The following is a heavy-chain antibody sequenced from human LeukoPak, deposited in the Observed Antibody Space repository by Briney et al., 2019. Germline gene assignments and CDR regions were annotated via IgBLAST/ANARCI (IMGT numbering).Heavy chain of an antibody. J-gene: IGHJ6*03. CDR2: ISYDGSNK. CDR1: GFTFSSYA. CDR3: ARDFSTIRPGLYYYYYMDV. V-gene: IGHV3-30-3*01. D-gene: IGHD1-14*01. Sequence: GGSLRLSCAASGFTFSSYAMHWVRQAPGKGLEWVAVISYDGSNKYYADSVKGRFTISRDNSKNTLYLQMNSLRAEDTAVYYCARDFSTIRPGLYYYYYMDVWGKGTTVTVSS.